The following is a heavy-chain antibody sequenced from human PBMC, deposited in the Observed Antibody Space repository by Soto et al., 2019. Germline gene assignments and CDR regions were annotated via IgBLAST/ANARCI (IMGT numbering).Heavy chain of an antibody. D-gene: IGHD2-15*01. V-gene: IGHV3-33*01. Sequence: QVQLVESGGGVVQPGRSLRLSCAASGFTFSSYGMHWVRQAPGKGLEWVAVIWYDGSNKYYADSVKGRFTISRDNSKNTLYLQMKSLRAEDTAVYYCARAQDIVVVEDNWFDPWGQGTLVTVSS. CDR3: ARAQDIVVVEDNWFDP. J-gene: IGHJ5*02. CDR1: GFTFSSYG. CDR2: IWYDGSNK.